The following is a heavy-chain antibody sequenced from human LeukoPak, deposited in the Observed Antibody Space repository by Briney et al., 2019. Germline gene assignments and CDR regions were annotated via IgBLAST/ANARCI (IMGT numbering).Heavy chain of an antibody. V-gene: IGHV3-74*01. J-gene: IGHJ3*02. Sequence: GGSLRLSCAASGFTFSSYAMSWVRQAPGKGLVWVSRINSGGTVTNYADSVKGRLTISRDNAKNTLYLQMNSLRAEDTAVYYCARSYCSSASCYAVLVAFDIWGQGTMVTVSS. D-gene: IGHD2-2*01. CDR1: GFTFSSYA. CDR2: INSGGTVT. CDR3: ARSYCSSASCYAVLVAFDI.